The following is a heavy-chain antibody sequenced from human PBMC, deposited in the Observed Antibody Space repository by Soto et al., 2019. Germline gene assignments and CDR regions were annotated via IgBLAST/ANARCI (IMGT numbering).Heavy chain of an antibody. Sequence: PAGSLRLACAASGFDLFNTWIHWVRNVPGKGLVWVSRINSDGSSITYADSVKGRFTISRDNAKNTLYLQMNGLRPEDTGIYFCARRLAPTVSALGYWGQGTLVTVSS. CDR2: INSDGSSI. CDR3: ARRLAPTVSALGY. J-gene: IGHJ4*02. CDR1: GFDLFNTW. V-gene: IGHV3-74*01. D-gene: IGHD4-4*01.